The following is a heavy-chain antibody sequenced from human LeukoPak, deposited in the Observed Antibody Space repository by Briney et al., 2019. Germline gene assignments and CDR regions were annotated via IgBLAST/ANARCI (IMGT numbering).Heavy chain of an antibody. V-gene: IGHV3-30*01. J-gene: IGHJ4*02. D-gene: IGHD6-13*01. CDR2: ISYDGSNK. CDR1: GFTFSSYA. CDR3: ARESRVFGFDY. Sequence: GGSLRLSCGASGFTFSSYAMHWVRQAPGKGLEWVAVISYDGSNKYYADSVKGRFTISRDNSKNTLYLQMNSLRAEDTAVYYCARESRVFGFDYWGQGTLVTVSS.